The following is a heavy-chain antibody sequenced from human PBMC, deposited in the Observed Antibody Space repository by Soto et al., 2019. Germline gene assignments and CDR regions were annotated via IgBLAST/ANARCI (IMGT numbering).Heavy chain of an antibody. J-gene: IGHJ6*02. CDR3: ARGYASGWTYYYAMDV. D-gene: IGHD6-19*01. CDR2: ISSGGATI. Sequence: EVQLVESGGGLVQPGGSLRLSCAASGFTFSTYEMNWVRQAPGKGLEWISYISSGGATIYYADSVKGRFTLSRDNAKNSVYLQMSSLRGEDTATYYCARGYASGWTYYYAMDVWGQGTTVTGSS. V-gene: IGHV3-48*03. CDR1: GFTFSTYE.